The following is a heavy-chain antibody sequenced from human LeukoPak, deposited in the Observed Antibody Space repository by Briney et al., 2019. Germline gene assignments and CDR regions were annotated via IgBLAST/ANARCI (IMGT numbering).Heavy chain of an antibody. V-gene: IGHV5-51*01. CDR2: IYPGDSDT. Sequence: GESLKISCKGSGYRFSSYWIGWVRQISGKGLEWMGIIYPGDSDTRHSPSFQGQVTISVDKSISTAYLQWSSLKASDTAMYYCATGIAASGFDYWGQGTLVTVSS. CDR1: GYRFSSYW. CDR3: ATGIAASGFDY. D-gene: IGHD6-13*01. J-gene: IGHJ4*02.